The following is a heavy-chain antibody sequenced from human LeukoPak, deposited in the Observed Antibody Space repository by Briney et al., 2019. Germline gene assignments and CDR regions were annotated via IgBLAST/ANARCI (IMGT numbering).Heavy chain of an antibody. J-gene: IGHJ4*02. CDR2: MNPNSGNT. Sequence: GASVKVFCKASGYTFTSYDINWVRQATGQGLEWMGWMNPNSGNTGYAQKFQGRVTMTRNTSISTAYMELSSLRSEDTAVYYCATLSGSYVPFDYWGQGTLVTVSS. V-gene: IGHV1-8*01. CDR1: GYTFTSYD. CDR3: ATLSGSYVPFDY. D-gene: IGHD1-26*01.